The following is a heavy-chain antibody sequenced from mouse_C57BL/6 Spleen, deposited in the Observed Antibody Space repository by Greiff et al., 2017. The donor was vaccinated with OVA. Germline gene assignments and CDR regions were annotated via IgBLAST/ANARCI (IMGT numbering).Heavy chain of an antibody. J-gene: IGHJ2*01. D-gene: IGHD2-3*01. CDR3: TRDWDGYYDY. CDR1: GFTFSSYA. V-gene: IGHV5-9-1*02. Sequence: EVQLQQSGAGLVKPGGSLKLSCAASGFTFSSYAMSWVRQTPEKRLEWVAYISSGGDYIYYADTVKGRFTISRDNARNTLYLQMSSLKSEDTAMYYCTRDWDGYYDYWGQGTTLTVSS. CDR2: ISSGGDYI.